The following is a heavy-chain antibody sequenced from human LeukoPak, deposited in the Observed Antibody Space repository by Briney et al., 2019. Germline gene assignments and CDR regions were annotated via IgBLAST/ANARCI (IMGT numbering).Heavy chain of an antibody. J-gene: IGHJ3*02. V-gene: IGHV3-74*01. CDR2: INSDGSST. D-gene: IGHD3-22*01. Sequence: GGSLRLSCAASGFTFSSYWVHWVRQAPGKGLVWVSPINSDGSSTSYADSVKGRFTISRDNAKNTLSLQMNSLRAEDTAVYYCAKDYDSSGWAAFDIWGQGTMVTVSS. CDR1: GFTFSSYW. CDR3: AKDYDSSGWAAFDI.